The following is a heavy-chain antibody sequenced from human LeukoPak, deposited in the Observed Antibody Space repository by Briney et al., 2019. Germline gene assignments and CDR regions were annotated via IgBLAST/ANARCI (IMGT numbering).Heavy chain of an antibody. CDR3: ARDVATITLDV. D-gene: IGHD5-24*01. J-gene: IGHJ6*02. CDR2: ISYDGSHK. V-gene: IGHV3-30*03. Sequence: GGSLRLSCAASGFTFSSYGMHWVRQAPGKGLEWVSVISYDGSHKYYTDSVKGRFTISRDNSKNTLYLQMNSLRAEDTAVYYCARDVATITLDVWGQGTTVTVSS. CDR1: GFTFSSYG.